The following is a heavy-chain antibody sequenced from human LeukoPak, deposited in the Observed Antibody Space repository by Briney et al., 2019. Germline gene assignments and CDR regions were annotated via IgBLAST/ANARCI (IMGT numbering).Heavy chain of an antibody. CDR1: GGTFSSYA. J-gene: IGHJ4*02. V-gene: IGHV1-69*05. D-gene: IGHD6-19*01. CDR2: IIPIFGTA. CDR3: ARASIAVAGADY. Sequence: SVKVSCKASGGTFSSYAISWVRQAPGQGLEWMGGIIPIFGTANYAQKFQGRVTMTRDMSTSTVYMELSSLRSEDTAVYYCARASIAVAGADYWGQGTLVTVSS.